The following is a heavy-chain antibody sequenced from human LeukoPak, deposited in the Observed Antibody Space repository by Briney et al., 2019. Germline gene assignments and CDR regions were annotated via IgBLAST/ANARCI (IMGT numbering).Heavy chain of an antibody. CDR2: IKQDGSEK. V-gene: IGHV3-7*03. CDR3: ARFYSNLGYYYYGMDV. Sequence: PGGSLRLSCAASEFTFSAYWMHWVRQAPGKGLEWVANIKQDGSEKYYVDSVKGRFTISRDNAKNSLYLQMNSLRAEDTAVYYCARFYSNLGYYYYGMDVWGQGTTVTVSS. CDR1: EFTFSAYW. J-gene: IGHJ6*02. D-gene: IGHD4-11*01.